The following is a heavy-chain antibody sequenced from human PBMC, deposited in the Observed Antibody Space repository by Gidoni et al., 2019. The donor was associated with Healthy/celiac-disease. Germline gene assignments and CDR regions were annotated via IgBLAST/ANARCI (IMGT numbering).Heavy chain of an antibody. Sequence: QVQLVQSGAEVKKPGASVKVSCKASGYTFTSYYMHWVRQAPGQGLEWMGIINPSGGSTSYAQKFQGRVTMTRDTSTSTVYMELSSLRSEDTAVYYCARGPYSSGWYGAPHGAFDIWGQGTMVTVSS. CDR3: ARGPYSSGWYGAPHGAFDI. V-gene: IGHV1-46*03. CDR2: INPSGGST. D-gene: IGHD6-19*01. CDR1: GYTFTSYY. J-gene: IGHJ3*02.